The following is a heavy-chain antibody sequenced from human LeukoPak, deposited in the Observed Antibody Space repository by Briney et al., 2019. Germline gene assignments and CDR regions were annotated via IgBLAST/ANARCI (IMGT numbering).Heavy chain of an antibody. CDR2: IYYSGST. CDR3: AGADYDILTGYYQYHFDY. D-gene: IGHD3-9*01. Sequence: PSETLSLTCTVSGGSISSYYWSWIRQPPGKGLEWIGYIYYSGSTNYNPSLKSRVTISVDTSKNQFSLKLSSVTAADTAVYYCAGADYDILTGYYQYHFDYWGQGTLVTVSS. V-gene: IGHV4-59*01. CDR1: GGSISSYY. J-gene: IGHJ4*02.